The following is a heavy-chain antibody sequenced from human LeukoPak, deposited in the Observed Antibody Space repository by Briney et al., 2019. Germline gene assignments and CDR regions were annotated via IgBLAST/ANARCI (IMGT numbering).Heavy chain of an antibody. CDR2: TSGSGGIT. J-gene: IGHJ4*02. D-gene: IGHD3-10*01. CDR1: GFTFSSFA. V-gene: IGHV3-23*01. CDR3: ARDLELSRLYYDSGRDN. Sequence: GGSLRLSCAASGFTFSSFAMSWVRQAPGKGLEWVSGTSGSGGITYYTDSVKGRFTISRDNSKNTLYLQMNSLRAEDTAVYYCARDLELSRLYYDSGRDNWGQGTLVTVSS.